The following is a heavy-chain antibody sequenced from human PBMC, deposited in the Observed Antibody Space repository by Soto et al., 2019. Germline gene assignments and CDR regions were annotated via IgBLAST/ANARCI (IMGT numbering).Heavy chain of an antibody. Sequence: ASVKVSCKASGYTFTGHYMHWVRQAPGQGLEWMGWINPNSGGTNYAQKFQGWVTMTRDTSISTAYMELSRLRSDDTAVYYCARDFGGSYLINWFDPWGQGTLVTVSS. CDR2: INPNSGGT. V-gene: IGHV1-2*04. J-gene: IGHJ5*02. CDR3: ARDFGGSYLINWFDP. D-gene: IGHD1-26*01. CDR1: GYTFTGHY.